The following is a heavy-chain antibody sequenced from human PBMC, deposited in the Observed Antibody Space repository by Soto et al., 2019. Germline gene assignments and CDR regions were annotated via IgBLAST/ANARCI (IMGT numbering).Heavy chain of an antibody. V-gene: IGHV4-4*07. CDR3: ARYYWSLRYFDL. Sequence: SETLSLTCSVSGASISTHSWSWIRLPAGKGLEWIGHVSHIGSADYSPSLKSRVTRSVDTSKNQFSLKLSSVSAADTAVYYCARYYWSLRYFDLWGQGTLVTVSS. D-gene: IGHD3-10*01. CDR1: GASISTHS. CDR2: VSHIGSA. J-gene: IGHJ4*02.